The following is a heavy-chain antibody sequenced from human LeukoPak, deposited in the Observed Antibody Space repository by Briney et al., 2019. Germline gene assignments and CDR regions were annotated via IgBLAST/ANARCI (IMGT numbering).Heavy chain of an antibody. CDR2: ISISGSTI. V-gene: IGHV3-48*03. Sequence: GRCLRPSCAASGFTFSSYEMNWVRQDPGKGLEWVSYISISGSTIYYADSVKGQFTISRDNAKNSLYLQMNSLRAEDTAVYYCAELGITMIGGVWGKGTTVTISS. D-gene: IGHD3-10*02. J-gene: IGHJ6*04. CDR3: AELGITMIGGV. CDR1: GFTFSSYE.